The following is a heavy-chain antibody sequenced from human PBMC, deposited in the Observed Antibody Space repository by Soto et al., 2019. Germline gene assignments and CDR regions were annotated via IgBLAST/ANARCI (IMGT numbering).Heavy chain of an antibody. CDR1: GGSFSGYY. V-gene: IGHV4-34*01. CDR3: ARCEYSSSSEYYYYYMDV. D-gene: IGHD6-6*01. Sequence: SETLSLTCAVYGGSFSGYYWSWIRQPPGKALEWIGEINHSGSTNYNPSLKSRVTISVDTSKNQFSLKLSSVTAADTAVYYCARCEYSSSSEYYYYYMDVWGKGTTVTVSS. CDR2: INHSGST. J-gene: IGHJ6*03.